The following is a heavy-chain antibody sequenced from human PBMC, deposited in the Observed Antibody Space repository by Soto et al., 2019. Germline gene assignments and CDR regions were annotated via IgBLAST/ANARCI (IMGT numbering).Heavy chain of an antibody. J-gene: IGHJ6*02. CDR2: IIPIFGTA. V-gene: IGHV1-69*13. CDR1: GGTFSSYA. D-gene: IGHD2-21*02. Sequence: GSAVKVSCKVSGGTFSSYAISWVRQAPGQGLEWMGGIIPIFGTANYAQKFQGRVTITADESTSTAYMELSSLRSEDTAVYYCARGGVTGLYYYYGMEGWGQGTTVTV. CDR3: ARGGVTGLYYYYGMEG.